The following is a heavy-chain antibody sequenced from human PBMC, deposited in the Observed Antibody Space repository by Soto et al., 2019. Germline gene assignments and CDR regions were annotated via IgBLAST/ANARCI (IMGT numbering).Heavy chain of an antibody. Sequence: QPGGSLRLSCAASGFTFSSHWMHWVRQAPGKGLVWVSRINSDGSSTSYADSVKSRITINPDTSKNQFSLQLNSVTPEDTAVYYCARDRGTGTPPPYYYGMDVWGQGTTVTVSS. V-gene: IGHV3-74*01. CDR2: INSDGSST. D-gene: IGHD1-7*01. J-gene: IGHJ6*02. CDR1: GFTFSSHW. CDR3: ARDRGTGTPPPYYYGMDV.